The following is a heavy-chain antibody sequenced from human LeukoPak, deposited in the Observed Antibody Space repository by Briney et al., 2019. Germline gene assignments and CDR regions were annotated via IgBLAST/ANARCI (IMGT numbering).Heavy chain of an antibody. CDR1: GFTFSSYG. D-gene: IGHD3-10*01. Sequence: GGSLRLSCAASGFTFSSYGMHWVRQAPGKDLEWVSGITTAGDTYYAGSVKGRFTISRDNAKDSLYLQMNSLRAGDTAVYYCAREHGSGTYRAFDVWGQGTMVTVSS. CDR3: AREHGSGTYRAFDV. V-gene: IGHV3-13*01. J-gene: IGHJ3*01. CDR2: ITTAGDT.